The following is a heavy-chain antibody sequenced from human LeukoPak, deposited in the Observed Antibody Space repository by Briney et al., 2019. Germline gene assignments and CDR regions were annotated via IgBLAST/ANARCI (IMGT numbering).Heavy chain of an antibody. J-gene: IGHJ5*02. CDR1: GFTFSNAW. Sequence: GGSLRLSCAASGFTFSNAWMNWVRQAPGKGLEWVGRIRSNSDGGTIDYAAPVKGRFTLSRDDSKTTLYLQMNSLQTEDTAVYYCATDFYDSTWGQGTLVTVSS. CDR2: IRSNSDGGTI. CDR3: ATDFYDST. D-gene: IGHD3-22*01. V-gene: IGHV3-15*07.